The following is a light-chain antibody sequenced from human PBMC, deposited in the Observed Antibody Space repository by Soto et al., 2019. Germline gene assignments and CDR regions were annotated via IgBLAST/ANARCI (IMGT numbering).Light chain of an antibody. CDR2: AAS. CDR1: QSISSY. J-gene: IGKJ1*01. CDR3: QQSYSTPPWT. V-gene: IGKV1-39*01. Sequence: LSASVGDRVTITCRASQSISSYLNWYQQKPGKAPKLLIYAASSLQSGVPSRFSGSGSGTDFTLTISSLQPEDFATYYCQQSYSTPPWTFGQGTKVDIK.